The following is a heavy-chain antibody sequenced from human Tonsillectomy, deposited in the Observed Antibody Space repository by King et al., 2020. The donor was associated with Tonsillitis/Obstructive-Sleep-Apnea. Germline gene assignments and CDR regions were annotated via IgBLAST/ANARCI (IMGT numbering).Heavy chain of an antibody. CDR3: ARDLTGDKDY. CDR2: IIPILGIA. Sequence: VQLVESGAEVKKPGSSVKVSCKASGGTFSSYAISWVRQAPGQGLEWMGRIIPILGIANYAQKFQGRVTITADKSTSTAYMELSSLRSEYTAVYYCARDLTGDKDYWGQGTLVTVSS. D-gene: IGHD7-27*01. CDR1: GGTFSSYA. V-gene: IGHV1-69*09. J-gene: IGHJ4*02.